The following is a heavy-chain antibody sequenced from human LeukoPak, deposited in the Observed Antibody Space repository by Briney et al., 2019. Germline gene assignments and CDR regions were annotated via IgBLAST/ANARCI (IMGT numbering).Heavy chain of an antibody. D-gene: IGHD6-19*01. CDR1: GFTFSSYR. Sequence: PGGSLRLSCAASGFTFSSYRMNWVRQAPEKGLEWVSSISSSSSYIYYADSVKGRFTMSRDNAKNSLYLQMNSLRAEDTAVYYCARDSGSGWIDYWGQGTLVTVSS. CDR2: ISSSSSYI. J-gene: IGHJ4*02. CDR3: ARDSGSGWIDY. V-gene: IGHV3-21*01.